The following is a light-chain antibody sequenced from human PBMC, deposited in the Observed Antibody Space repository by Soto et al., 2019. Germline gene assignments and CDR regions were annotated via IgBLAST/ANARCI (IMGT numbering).Light chain of an antibody. Sequence: DIQMTQSPSTLSASVGDRVTITCRASQSISSWLAWYQQKPGKAPKLLIYKESSLESGVPSRFSGSGSGTEFTLTISSLEPDDFATYYCQQYNSYWVFGQGTKLEIK. V-gene: IGKV1-5*03. J-gene: IGKJ2*01. CDR1: QSISSW. CDR2: KES. CDR3: QQYNSYWV.